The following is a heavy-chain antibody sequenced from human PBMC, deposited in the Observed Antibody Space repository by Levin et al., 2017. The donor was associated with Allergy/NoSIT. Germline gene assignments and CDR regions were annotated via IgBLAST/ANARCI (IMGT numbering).Heavy chain of an antibody. J-gene: IGHJ3*02. CDR3: ASPRGYNPYYAFDI. Sequence: GESLKISCAASGFTVSSNYMTWVRQAPGKGLEWVSVIYSGGSTYYADSVKGRFTISRDNSKNTLYLQMNSLRAEDTAVYYCASPRGYNPYYAFDIWGQGTMVTVSS. CDR2: IYSGGST. D-gene: IGHD5-24*01. V-gene: IGHV3-53*01. CDR1: GFTVSSNY.